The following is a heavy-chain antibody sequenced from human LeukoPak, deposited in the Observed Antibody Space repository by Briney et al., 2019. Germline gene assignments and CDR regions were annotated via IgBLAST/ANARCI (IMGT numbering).Heavy chain of an antibody. CDR1: GGTFSSYG. CDR3: AREMGSLEH. D-gene: IGHD3-16*01. Sequence: PVKVSCKASGGTFSSYGISWVRQAPGQGLEWMGGIIPMFNITTYAQNFQGRVTFTADESTTTAYMELSSLRSEETAMYYCAREMGSLEHWGQGTLVIVSS. V-gene: IGHV1-69*13. J-gene: IGHJ1*01. CDR2: IIPMFNIT.